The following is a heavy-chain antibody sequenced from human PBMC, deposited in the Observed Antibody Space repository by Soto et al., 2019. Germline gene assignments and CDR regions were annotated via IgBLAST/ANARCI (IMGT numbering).Heavy chain of an antibody. Sequence: SETLSLTCAVSGGSISSGGYSWSWIRQPPGKGLEWIGYIYHSGSTYYNPSLKSRVTISVDRSKNQFSLKLSSVTAADTAVYYCARAGAAAPHWFDPWGQGTLVTVSS. CDR1: GGSISSGGYS. D-gene: IGHD6-13*01. CDR2: IYHSGST. V-gene: IGHV4-30-2*01. CDR3: ARAGAAAPHWFDP. J-gene: IGHJ5*02.